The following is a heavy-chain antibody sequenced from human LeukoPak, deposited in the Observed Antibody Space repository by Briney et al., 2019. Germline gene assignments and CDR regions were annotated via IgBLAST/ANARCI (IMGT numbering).Heavy chain of an antibody. CDR2: ISFDGSDK. CDR1: EFSFSSYA. V-gene: IGHV3-33*03. J-gene: IGHJ4*02. Sequence: PGGSLRLSCTASEFSFSSYAMNWVRQAPGKGLEWVAFISFDGSDKYYADSVKGRFTISRDISKDTLYLQMNSLRAEDTAVYYCAKRDSSGSLPRLFDYWGQGTLVTVSS. D-gene: IGHD6-19*01. CDR3: AKRDSSGSLPRLFDY.